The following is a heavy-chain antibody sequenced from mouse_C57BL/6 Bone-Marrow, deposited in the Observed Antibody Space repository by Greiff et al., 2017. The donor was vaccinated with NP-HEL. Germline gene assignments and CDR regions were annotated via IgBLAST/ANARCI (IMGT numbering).Heavy chain of an antibody. D-gene: IGHD2-12*01. CDR3: ALRRTFAY. Sequence: QVQLQQPGAELVRPGTSVKLSCKAAGYTFTSYWMHWVKQRPGPGLEWIGVIDPSDSYTNYNQKFKGKATLTVDTSSSTAYMQLSSLTSEDSAVYYCALRRTFAYWGQGTLVTVSA. V-gene: IGHV1-59*01. J-gene: IGHJ3*01. CDR2: IDPSDSYT. CDR1: GYTFTSYW.